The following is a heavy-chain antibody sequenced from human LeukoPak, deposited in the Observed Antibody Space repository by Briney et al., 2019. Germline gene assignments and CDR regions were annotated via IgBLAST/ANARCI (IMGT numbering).Heavy chain of an antibody. CDR1: VYTFTNYG. Sequence: GASVTVSFTASVYTFTNYGISWVRQAPGQGLEWMGWISAYNGHTNYAQKFEGRVNMTTDTSTSTAYVELRSLESDDTALYYCARDRSSSSLWGQGTLVTVSS. CDR3: ARDRSSSSL. D-gene: IGHD6-6*01. V-gene: IGHV1-18*01. J-gene: IGHJ4*01. CDR2: ISAYNGHT.